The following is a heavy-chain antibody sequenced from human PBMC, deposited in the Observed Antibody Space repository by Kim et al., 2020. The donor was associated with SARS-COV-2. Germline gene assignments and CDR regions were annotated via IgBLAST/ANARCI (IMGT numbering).Heavy chain of an antibody. D-gene: IGHD3-16*01. CDR1: GFTFSDYY. J-gene: IGHJ4*02. CDR3: ARDRGGVLVTKPIDN. CDR2: ISSSSSYT. V-gene: IGHV3-11*05. Sequence: GGSLRLSCAASGFTFSDYYMSWIRQATGKGLEWLSYISSSSSYTNYADSVKGRLTISRDHAKNSLFLQMNSLRAEDTAINYCARDRGGVLVTKPIDNWGQGTLVTVSS.